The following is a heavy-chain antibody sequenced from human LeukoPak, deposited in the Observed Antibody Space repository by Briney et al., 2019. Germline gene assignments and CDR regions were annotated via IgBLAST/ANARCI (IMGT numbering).Heavy chain of an antibody. D-gene: IGHD6-19*01. J-gene: IGHJ4*02. Sequence: GGSLRLSCAASGFTFSSYAMSWVRQAPGKGLEWVSAISGSGGSTYYADSVKGRFTISRDNSKNTLYLQMNSLRAEDTAVYYCAKSRGIYDNSGWRTFDYWGQGTLVTVSS. V-gene: IGHV3-23*01. CDR2: ISGSGGST. CDR1: GFTFSSYA. CDR3: AKSRGIYDNSGWRTFDY.